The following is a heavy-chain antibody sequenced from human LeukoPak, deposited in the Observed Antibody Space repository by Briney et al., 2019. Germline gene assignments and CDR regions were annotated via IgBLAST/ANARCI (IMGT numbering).Heavy chain of an antibody. CDR2: INPSGGST. CDR3: ARDHLGGFAYYFDY. V-gene: IGHV1-46*01. CDR1: GYTLTELS. J-gene: IGHJ4*02. Sequence: ASVKVSCKVSGYTLTELSMHWVRQAPGQGLEWMGIINPSGGSTSYAQKFQGRVTMTRDMSTSTVYMELSSLRSEDTAVYYCARDHLGGFAYYFDYWGQGTLVTVSS.